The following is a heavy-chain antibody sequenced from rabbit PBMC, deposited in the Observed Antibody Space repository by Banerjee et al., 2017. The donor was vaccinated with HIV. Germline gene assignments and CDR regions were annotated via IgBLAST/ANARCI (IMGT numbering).Heavy chain of an antibody. CDR2: INASTGKP. J-gene: IGHJ4*01. D-gene: IGHD1-1*01. Sequence: QEQLVESGGGLAQPEGSRTLTCKASGFSFSDRDVMCWVRQAPGKGLEWIACINASTGKPVYASWAKGRFPISRTSSTTVTLRMTSLTAADRATYFGARDLVGVIGWNFYLWGPGTLVTVS. V-gene: IGHV1S45*01. CDR1: GFSFSDRDV. CDR3: ARDLVGVIGWNFYL.